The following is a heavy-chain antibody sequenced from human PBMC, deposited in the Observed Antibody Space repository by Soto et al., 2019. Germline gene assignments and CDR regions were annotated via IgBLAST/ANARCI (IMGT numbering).Heavy chain of an antibody. D-gene: IGHD3-16*01. V-gene: IGHV1-18*01. Sequence: QVQLVQSVTELRKPGASVKLSCKASGYIFTKYYIAWVRQAPGHGREWMGMINGYNGKANYGQDFRGRVIMTTDTSTNTAYMDLRSITSDDTGVYYCVRWDGFFGAGGVDWGQGTLVTVSS. J-gene: IGHJ4*02. CDR3: VRWDGFFGAGGVD. CDR2: INGYNGKA. CDR1: GYIFTKYY.